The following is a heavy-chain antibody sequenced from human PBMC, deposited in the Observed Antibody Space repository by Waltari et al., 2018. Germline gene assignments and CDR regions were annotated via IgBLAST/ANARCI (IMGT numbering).Heavy chain of an antibody. Sequence: QVQLVQSGAEVKKPGASVKVSCKASGYTFTGYYMHWVRQAPGQGLEWMGWFNPNTGGTTYAQKFQGRVTMTRHTSISPAYMELSRLRSDDTAVYYCARAEQLAKFDYWGQGTLVTVSS. D-gene: IGHD6-6*01. V-gene: IGHV1-2*02. CDR2: FNPNTGGT. CDR3: ARAEQLAKFDY. J-gene: IGHJ4*02. CDR1: GYTFTGYY.